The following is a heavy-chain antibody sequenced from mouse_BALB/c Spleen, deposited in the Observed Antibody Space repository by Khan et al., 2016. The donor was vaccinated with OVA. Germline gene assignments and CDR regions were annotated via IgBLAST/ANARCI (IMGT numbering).Heavy chain of an antibody. Sequence: QVQLKQSGAELVKPGASVKLSCKASGYPLTSYWLHWVKQRPGQGLEWIGEIDPSDSYTNYNQKFKGKATVTVDKSSSTTYMQLSSLTSEDSAVXCCGRSFHYGSSTWFGYWGQGTLVTVSA. D-gene: IGHD1-1*01. J-gene: IGHJ3*02. CDR2: IDPSDSYT. CDR3: GRSFHYGSSTWFGY. V-gene: IGHV1-69*02. CDR1: GYPLTSYW.